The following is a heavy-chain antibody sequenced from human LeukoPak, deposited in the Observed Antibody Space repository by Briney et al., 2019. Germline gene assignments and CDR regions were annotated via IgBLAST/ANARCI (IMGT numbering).Heavy chain of an antibody. CDR3: AKNYGSGTYYNYFDS. V-gene: IGHV3-23*01. CDR1: GFTFSSYA. Sequence: PGGSLRLSCTASGFTFSSYAMSWVRRAPGKGLEWVSSISSSGGATYYADSVKGRFTISRDNSENTLYLQINSLRAEGTAVFYCAKNYGSGTYYNYFDSWGQGTLVTVSS. CDR2: ISSSGGAT. D-gene: IGHD3-10*01. J-gene: IGHJ4*02.